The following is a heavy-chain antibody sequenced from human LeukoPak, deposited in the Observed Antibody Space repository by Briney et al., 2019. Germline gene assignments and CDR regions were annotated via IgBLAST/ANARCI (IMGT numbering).Heavy chain of an antibody. CDR3: AKQQRSSGYYIDY. CDR1: GFTFSSYG. J-gene: IGHJ4*02. CDR2: ISYDGSIK. D-gene: IGHD3-3*01. Sequence: GGSLRLSCAASGFTFSSYGMRWVRQAPGKGLEWVAVISYDGSIKYYADSVKGRFTISRDNSKNTLYLQMNSLRGEDTAVYYCAKQQRSSGYYIDYWGQGTLVTVSS. V-gene: IGHV3-30*18.